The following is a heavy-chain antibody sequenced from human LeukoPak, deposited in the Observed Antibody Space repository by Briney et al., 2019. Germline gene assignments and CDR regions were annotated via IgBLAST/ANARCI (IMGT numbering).Heavy chain of an antibody. V-gene: IGHV3-48*03. CDR3: ARDDPGDY. Sequence: GGSLRLSCAASGFTFSNYEMNWVRQAPGKGLEWVSYINSPGSTIFYADSVKGPFTISRDNAKNSLFLQMNSLRAEDTAVYYCARDDPGDYWGQGTLVTVSS. CDR2: INSPGSTI. CDR1: GFTFSNYE. J-gene: IGHJ4*02.